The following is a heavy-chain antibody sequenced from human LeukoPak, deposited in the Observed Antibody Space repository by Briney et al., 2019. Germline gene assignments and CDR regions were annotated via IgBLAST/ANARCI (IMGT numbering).Heavy chain of an antibody. CDR3: ASCSGGSDDAFDI. CDR1: GGTFSSYA. CDR2: IIPIFGTA. D-gene: IGHD2-15*01. J-gene: IGHJ3*02. Sequence: GASVKVSCKASGGTFSSYAISWVRQAPGQGLEWMGGIIPIFGTANYAQKFQGRGTITTDESTSTAYMELSSLRSEDTAVYYCASCSGGSDDAFDIWGQGTMVTVSS. V-gene: IGHV1-69*05.